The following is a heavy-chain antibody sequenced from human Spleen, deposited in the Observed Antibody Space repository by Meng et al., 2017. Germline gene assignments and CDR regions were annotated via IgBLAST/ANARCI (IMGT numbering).Heavy chain of an antibody. J-gene: IGHJ3*02. Sequence: ASVKVSCKASGYAFTSYGVSWVRQAPGQGLEWMGWVSIKNGNTNYAQKVQGRVTMTTDTSTSTAYMELRSLRVEDTAVYYCARETVRGSSGWVNDAFDIWGQGTMVTVSS. V-gene: IGHV1-18*01. CDR1: GYAFTSYG. D-gene: IGHD6-19*01. CDR2: VSIKNGNT. CDR3: ARETVRGSSGWVNDAFDI.